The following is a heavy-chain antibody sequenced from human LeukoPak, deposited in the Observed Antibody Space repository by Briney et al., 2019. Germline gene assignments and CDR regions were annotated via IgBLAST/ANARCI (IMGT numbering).Heavy chain of an antibody. J-gene: IGHJ4*02. CDR2: ISGSGGST. V-gene: IGHV3-23*01. CDR3: ARDPHDNWNDLDY. D-gene: IGHD1-20*01. Sequence: GGSLRLSCAASGFTFNSYAMSWVRQTPGKGLEWVSAISGSGGSTYYADSVKGRFTISRDNSKNTLYLQMNSLRAEDTAVYYCARDPHDNWNDLDYWGQGTLVTVSS. CDR1: GFTFNSYA.